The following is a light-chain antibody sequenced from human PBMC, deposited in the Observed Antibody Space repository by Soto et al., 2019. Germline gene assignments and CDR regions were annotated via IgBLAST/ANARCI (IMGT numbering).Light chain of an antibody. J-gene: IGLJ2*01. V-gene: IGLV2-14*01. CDR1: SSDVGGYNY. CDR3: SSYTSSSPSRVV. CDR2: DVS. Sequence: QSALTQPASVSGYPGQSITISCTGTSSDVGGYNYVSWYQQHPGKAPKLMIYDVSNRPSGVSNRFSGSKSGNTASLTISGLQAEDEADYYCSSYTSSSPSRVVFGGGTKLTVL.